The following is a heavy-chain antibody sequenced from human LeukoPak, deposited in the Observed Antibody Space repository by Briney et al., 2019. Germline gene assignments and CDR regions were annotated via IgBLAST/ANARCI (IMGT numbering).Heavy chain of an antibody. Sequence: ASVKVSCKASGYTFTGYYMHWVRQAPGQGLEWMGIINPSGGSTNYAQKLQGRVTMTTDTSTSTAYMELRSLRSDDTAVYYCARDSSYYYDSSGYYRRWFDPWGQGTLATVSS. J-gene: IGHJ5*02. CDR2: INPSGGST. CDR3: ARDSSYYYDSSGYYRRWFDP. D-gene: IGHD3-22*01. V-gene: IGHV1-46*01. CDR1: GYTFTGYY.